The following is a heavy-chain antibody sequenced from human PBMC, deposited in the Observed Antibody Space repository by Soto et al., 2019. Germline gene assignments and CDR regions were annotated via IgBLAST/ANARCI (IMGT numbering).Heavy chain of an antibody. CDR3: ARREQSDYYYMDV. CDR2: ISSNGVGT. J-gene: IGHJ6*03. CDR1: GFTLSGYA. V-gene: IGHV3-64*01. D-gene: IGHD6-19*01. Sequence: GGSLRLSCAASGFTLSGYAMDWVRQAPGKGLEYVSGISSNGVGTYYANSVQGRFTISRDNSKDTVYLQMGSLRPEDMAVYYCARREQSDYYYMDVWGKGTSVTVSS.